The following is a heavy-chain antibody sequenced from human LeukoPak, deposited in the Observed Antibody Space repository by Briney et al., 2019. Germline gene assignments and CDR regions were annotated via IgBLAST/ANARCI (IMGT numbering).Heavy chain of an antibody. V-gene: IGHV3-11*04. D-gene: IGHD5-24*01. J-gene: IGHJ5*02. Sequence: PGGSLRLSXAASGFTFSDYYMSWIRQAPGKGLEWVSYISSSGSTIDYADSVKGRFTISRDNAKNSLYLQMNSLRAEDTAVYYCARETRWLQLPDWFDPWGQGTLVTVSS. CDR3: ARETRWLQLPDWFDP. CDR2: ISSSGSTI. CDR1: GFTFSDYY.